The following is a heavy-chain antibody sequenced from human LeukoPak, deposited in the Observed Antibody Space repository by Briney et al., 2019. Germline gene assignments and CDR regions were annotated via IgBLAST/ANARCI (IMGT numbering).Heavy chain of an antibody. V-gene: IGHV3-11*06. CDR3: AGDQKVAGSGGPGPYYGMDV. CDR2: IRSRSSST. Sequence: GGSLRLSCAASVFTFSDYFMSWIRRAPGKGLEGVSFIRSRSSSTNYAGSVTGRFTTSRDNANNSLYLQMNSLRAEDTAVYYCAGDQKVAGSGGPGPYYGMDVWGQGTTVTVSS. CDR1: VFTFSDYF. J-gene: IGHJ6*02. D-gene: IGHD6-19*01.